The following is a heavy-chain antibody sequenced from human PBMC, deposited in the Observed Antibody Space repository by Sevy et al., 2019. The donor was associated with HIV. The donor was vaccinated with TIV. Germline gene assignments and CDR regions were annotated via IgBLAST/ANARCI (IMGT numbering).Heavy chain of an antibody. CDR1: GFTFSSYG. D-gene: IGHD3-10*01. CDR2: IRYDGSHK. CDR3: AKAYDYGSGSYSCDY. V-gene: IGHV3-30*02. J-gene: IGHJ4*02. Sequence: GGSLRLSCPASGFTFSSYGMHWVRQAPGKGLEWVAFIRYDGSHKYYADSVKGRFTISRDNSKNTLYLQMNSLRAEDTAVYYCAKAYDYGSGSYSCDYWGQGTLVTVSS.